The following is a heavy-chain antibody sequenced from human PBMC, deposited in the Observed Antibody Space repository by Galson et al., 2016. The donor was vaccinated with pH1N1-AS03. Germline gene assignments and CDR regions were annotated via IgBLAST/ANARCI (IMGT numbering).Heavy chain of an antibody. V-gene: IGHV6-1*01. J-gene: IGHJ5*02. CDR2: TYYRSKWYN. D-gene: IGHD6-6*01. CDR1: GDSVSSNSAA. Sequence: CAISGDSVSSNSAAWNWIRQSPSRGLEWLERTYYRSKWYNDYAVSVKSRITINPDTSKNQFSLQLNSVTPEDTAVYYCARGHYSSSFYWFDPWGQGTLVTDSS. CDR3: ARGHYSSSFYWFDP.